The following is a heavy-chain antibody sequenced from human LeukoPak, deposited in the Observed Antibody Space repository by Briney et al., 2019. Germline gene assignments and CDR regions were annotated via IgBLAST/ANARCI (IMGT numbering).Heavy chain of an antibody. CDR1: GITFSSYG. V-gene: IGHV3-23*01. J-gene: IGHJ4*02. D-gene: IGHD3-10*01. CDR3: AKDLSWFGGSLATFGY. Sequence: GGTLRLSCAASGITFSSYGMSWVRQVPGKGLEWVSSIGGSGGTTYYADSVQGRFTISRDNSKNTLYLQMNSLSAEDTAVYYCAKDLSWFGGSLATFGYWGQGTLATVSS. CDR2: IGGSGGTT.